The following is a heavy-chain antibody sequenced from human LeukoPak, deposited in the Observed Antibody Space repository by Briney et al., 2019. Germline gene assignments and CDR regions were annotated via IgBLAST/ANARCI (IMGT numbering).Heavy chain of an antibody. CDR3: ARAVAVAGNFDY. D-gene: IGHD6-19*01. V-gene: IGHV4-39*07. J-gene: IGHJ4*02. CDR2: IYYSGST. CDR1: GGSISSSSYY. Sequence: SETLSLTCTVSGGSISSSSYYWVWIRQPPGKGLEWIGSIYYSGSTYYNPSLKSRVTISVDTSKNQFSLKLSSVTAADTAVYYCARAVAVAGNFDYWGQRTLVTVSS.